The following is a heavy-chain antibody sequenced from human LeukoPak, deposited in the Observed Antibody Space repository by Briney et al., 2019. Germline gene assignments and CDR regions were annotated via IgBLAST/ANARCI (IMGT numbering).Heavy chain of an antibody. CDR3: ASRGWDYYDSSGYAFDI. D-gene: IGHD3-22*01. Sequence: GASVKVSCKASGYTFTSYDINWVRQATGQGLEWMGWMNPNSGNTGYAQKFQGRVTMTRNTSISTAYMELSSLRSEDTAVYYCASRGWDYYDSSGYAFDIWGQGTMVTVSS. J-gene: IGHJ3*02. CDR1: GYTFTSYD. CDR2: MNPNSGNT. V-gene: IGHV1-8*01.